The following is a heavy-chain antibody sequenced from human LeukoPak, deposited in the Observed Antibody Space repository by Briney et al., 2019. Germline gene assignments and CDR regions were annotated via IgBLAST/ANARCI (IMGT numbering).Heavy chain of an antibody. J-gene: IGHJ4*02. V-gene: IGHV3-23*01. CDR2: ISGGGEHT. D-gene: IGHD1-1*01. Sequence: PGGSLRLSCAASGFTFSSYSMTWVRQAPGKGLEWVSAISGGGEHTYYADSVKGRFTISRENAKNSLYLQMNSLRAGDTAVYYCARVAKERVGGVYYFDYWGQGTLVTVSS. CDR1: GFTFSSYS. CDR3: ARVAKERVGGVYYFDY.